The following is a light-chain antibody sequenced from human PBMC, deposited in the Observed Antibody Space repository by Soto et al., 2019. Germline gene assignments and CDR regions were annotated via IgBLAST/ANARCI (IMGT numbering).Light chain of an antibody. J-gene: IGKJ5*01. CDR1: QSLVHSNGGTY. CDR2: KVS. Sequence: DIVMTQTPLTSPVTLGQSASISCRSSQSLVHSNGGTYLSWLQERPGQPLRLLISKVSNRFSGVPDRFSGSGAGTDFTLKISRVEAEDVGVYYCMQATQFRTFGQGTRLEIK. V-gene: IGKV2-24*01. CDR3: MQATQFRT.